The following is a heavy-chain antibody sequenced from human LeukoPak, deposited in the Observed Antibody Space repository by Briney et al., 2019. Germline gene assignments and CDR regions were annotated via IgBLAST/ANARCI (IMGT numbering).Heavy chain of an antibody. J-gene: IGHJ6*02. CDR2: INGSGGST. V-gene: IGHV3-23*01. CDR1: GFPFSSYA. CDR3: AKSLAAAGDYYYGMDV. D-gene: IGHD6-13*01. Sequence: GGSLRLSFAASGFPFSSYAMSWVRPAPGKGLGWGSAINGSGGSTYYADSVKGRFTISRDNSKNTLYLQMNSLRAEDTAVYYCAKSLAAAGDYYYGMDVWGQGTTVTVSS.